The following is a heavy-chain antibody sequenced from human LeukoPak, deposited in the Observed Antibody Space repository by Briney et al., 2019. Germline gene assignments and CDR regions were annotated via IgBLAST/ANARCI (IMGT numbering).Heavy chain of an antibody. CDR3: ARDIAARHDY. Sequence: GGSLRLSCAASGFTSSSYSMNWVRQAPGKGLEWVSSISSSSSYIYYADSVKGRFTISRDNAKNTLYLQMNSLRAEDTAVYYCARDIAARHDYWGQGTLVTVSS. J-gene: IGHJ4*02. CDR2: ISSSSSYI. D-gene: IGHD6-6*01. CDR1: GFTSSSYS. V-gene: IGHV3-21*01.